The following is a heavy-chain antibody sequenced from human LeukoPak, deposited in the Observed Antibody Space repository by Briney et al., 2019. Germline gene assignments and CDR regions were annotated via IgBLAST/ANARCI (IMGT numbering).Heavy chain of an antibody. V-gene: IGHV1-24*01. CDR2: FGPEHWET. CDR1: GSSLTELS. CDR3: ARERTEIVPTEVTTQFYSYYYGLDV. J-gene: IGHJ6*02. Sequence: ASVKVSCKVSGSSLTELSMHWVRQAPGNGLEWMGGFGPEHWETLYAQRFQGRVTMTEDRSTDTAYMELSGLRSEDTAVYYCARERTEIVPTEVTTQFYSYYYGLDVWGQGTTVTVSS. D-gene: IGHD1-1*01.